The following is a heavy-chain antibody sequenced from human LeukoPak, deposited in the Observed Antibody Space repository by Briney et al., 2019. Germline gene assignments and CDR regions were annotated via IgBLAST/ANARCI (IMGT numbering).Heavy chain of an antibody. J-gene: IGHJ4*02. D-gene: IGHD6-13*01. CDR1: GYSISSGYY. Sequence: SETLSLTCTVSGYSISSGYYWGWIRQPPGQGLEWIGSIYHSGSTYYNPSLKSRVTISVDTSKNQFSLKLSSVTAADTAVYYCAREGIAAAGPIDYWGQGTLVTVSS. V-gene: IGHV4-38-2*02. CDR3: AREGIAAAGPIDY. CDR2: IYHSGST.